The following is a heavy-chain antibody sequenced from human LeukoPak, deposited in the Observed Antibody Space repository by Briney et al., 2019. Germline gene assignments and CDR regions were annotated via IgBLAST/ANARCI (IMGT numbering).Heavy chain of an antibody. CDR1: GFTFSSYA. CDR2: IAYDGGNK. Sequence: PGGSLRLSCAASGFTFSSYAIHWVRQAPGKGLEWVAVIAYDGGNKYYADSVKGRFTISRDNSKNTLFLQMNSLRAEDTAVYYCAREPRGYGAFDIWGQGTMVTVSS. D-gene: IGHD5-12*01. J-gene: IGHJ3*02. CDR3: AREPRGYGAFDI. V-gene: IGHV3-30-3*01.